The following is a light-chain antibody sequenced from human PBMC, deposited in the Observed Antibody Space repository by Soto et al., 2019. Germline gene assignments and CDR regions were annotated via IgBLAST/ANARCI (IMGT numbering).Light chain of an antibody. CDR2: GAS. J-gene: IGKJ3*01. V-gene: IGKV3D-15*03. CDR3: QQYNDWPFT. Sequence: IVMTQSQVTLSVSPGERATLSCRASQSVISNLAWYQHKPGQAPRLLIYGASIRATGIPARFSGSGSGTELTLTISKLQSEDFAIYFCQQYNDWPFTFGPGTKVDIK. CDR1: QSVISN.